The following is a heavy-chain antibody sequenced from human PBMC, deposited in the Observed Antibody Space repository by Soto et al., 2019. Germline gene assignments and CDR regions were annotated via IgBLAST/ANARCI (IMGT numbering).Heavy chain of an antibody. V-gene: IGHV1-2*04. J-gene: IGHJ6*02. CDR1: GYTFTGYF. CDR2: INPNSGDT. CDR3: AREVAGGMDV. Sequence: ASVKVSCKASGYTFTGYFMHWVRQAPGQGLEWMGWINPNSGDTNYPQKFQGWVTMTRDTSINTAYMEVSRLSSDDTAVYYCAREVAGGMDVWGQGTTVTVPS.